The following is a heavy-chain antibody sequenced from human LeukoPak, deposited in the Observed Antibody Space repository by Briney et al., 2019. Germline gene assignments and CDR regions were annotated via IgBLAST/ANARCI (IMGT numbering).Heavy chain of an antibody. D-gene: IGHD3-3*01. J-gene: IGHJ6*02. Sequence: SVKVSCKASGGTFSSYAISWVRQAPGQGLEWMGGIIPIFGTANYAQKFQGRVTIAADESTSTAYMELSSLRSEDTAVYYCARAVGDYDSDYYYYYGMDVWGQGTTVTVSS. V-gene: IGHV1-69*13. CDR2: IIPIFGTA. CDR3: ARAVGDYDSDYYYYYGMDV. CDR1: GGTFSSYA.